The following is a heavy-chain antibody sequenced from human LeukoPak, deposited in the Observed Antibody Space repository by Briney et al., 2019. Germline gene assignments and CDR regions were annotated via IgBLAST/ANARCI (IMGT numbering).Heavy chain of an antibody. Sequence: GGSLRLSCVASGFTFSNSWMIWVRQAPGKGPEWMASIKQDGSEKYYVDSVKGRFTISKDNAKNSLYLQMNSLRVEDMAIYYCARDRGPNTFDYWGQGTLVTVSS. J-gene: IGHJ4*02. CDR1: GFTFSNSW. V-gene: IGHV3-7*01. CDR3: ARDRGPNTFDY. D-gene: IGHD3-10*01. CDR2: IKQDGSEK.